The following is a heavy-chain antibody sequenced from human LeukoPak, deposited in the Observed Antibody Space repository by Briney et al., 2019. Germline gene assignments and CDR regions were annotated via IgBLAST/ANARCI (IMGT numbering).Heavy chain of an antibody. CDR3: ATYSGAHHKTFDD. V-gene: IGHV3-30*04. Sequence: GGSLRLSCAASGFTFSSYAMHWVRQAPGKGLEWVAVISYDGSNKYYADSVKGRFTISRDNSKNTLYLQMNSLRAEDTAVYYCATYSGAHHKTFDDWGQGTLVTVSS. J-gene: IGHJ4*02. CDR2: ISYDGSNK. D-gene: IGHD1-26*01. CDR1: GFTFSSYA.